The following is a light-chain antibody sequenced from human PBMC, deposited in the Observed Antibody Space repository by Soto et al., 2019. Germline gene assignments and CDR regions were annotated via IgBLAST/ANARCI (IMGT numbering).Light chain of an antibody. Sequence: ILMSQSPSSLSASVGDRVTITCRASQDLDKWLAWYQQKPGKAPNLLIYKSSTLREGVPSRFSGCGSGTEYILTISDLQPEDFGTYYCQQYSSYWTFGQGTMVEIK. V-gene: IGKV1-5*03. CDR1: QDLDKW. CDR2: KSS. CDR3: QQYSSYWT. J-gene: IGKJ1*01.